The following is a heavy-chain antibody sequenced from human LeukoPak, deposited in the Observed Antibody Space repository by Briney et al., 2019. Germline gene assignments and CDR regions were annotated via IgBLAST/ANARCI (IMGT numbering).Heavy chain of an antibody. CDR2: INHSGST. J-gene: IGHJ4*02. Sequence: PSETLSLTCAVYGGSFSGYYWSWIRQPPGKGLEWIGEINHSGSTNYNPSLKSRVTISVDTSKNQFSLKLSSVTAADTAVYYCARRRVRYSGYDRLDYWGQGTLVTVSS. CDR3: ARRRVRYSGYDRLDY. V-gene: IGHV4-34*01. D-gene: IGHD5-12*01. CDR1: GGSFSGYY.